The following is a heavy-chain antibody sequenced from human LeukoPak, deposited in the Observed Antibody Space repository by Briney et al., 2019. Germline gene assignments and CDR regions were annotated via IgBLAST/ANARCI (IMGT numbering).Heavy chain of an antibody. J-gene: IGHJ4*02. CDR1: GFTLAELS. CDR3: ATMLRGIVVPRFDD. D-gene: IGHD3-10*01. CDR2: FDPEDGEI. Sequence: ASVKVSCKVSGFTLAELSMHWVRQAPGKGLEWMGGFDPEDGEIIYAQNFQDRVTMTEDTSADTAYMELSSLRSVDTAVYYCATMLRGIVVPRFDDWGQGTLLTVSS. V-gene: IGHV1-24*01.